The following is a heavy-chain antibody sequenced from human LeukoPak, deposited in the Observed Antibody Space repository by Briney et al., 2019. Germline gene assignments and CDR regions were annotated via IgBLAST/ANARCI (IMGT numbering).Heavy chain of an antibody. V-gene: IGHV1-2*02. CDR3: ASGYDILTGYLSPVGY. CDR2: INPNSGGT. CDR1: GDTFTGYY. D-gene: IGHD3-9*01. J-gene: IGHJ4*02. Sequence: ASVKVSCKASGDTFTGYYMHWVRQALGQGLEWMGWINPNSGGTNYAQKFQGRVTMTRDTSISTAHMELSRLRSDDTAVYYCASGYDILTGYLSPVGYWGQGTLVTVSS.